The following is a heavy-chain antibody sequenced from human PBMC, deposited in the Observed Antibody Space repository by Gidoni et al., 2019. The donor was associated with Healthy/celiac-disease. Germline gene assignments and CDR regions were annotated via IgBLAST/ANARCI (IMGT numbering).Heavy chain of an antibody. CDR1: GFTFDDYA. CDR3: AKDTYSRYVDSSSWIGNFDY. V-gene: IGHV3-9*01. Sequence: EVQLVESGGGLVQPGRSLRLSRAASGFTFDDYAMHWVRQAPGKGLEWVSGISWNSSSIGYADSVKGRFTISRDNAKNSMYLQMNSLRAEDTALYDCAKDTYSRYVDSSSWIGNFDYWGQGTLVTVSS. J-gene: IGHJ4*02. D-gene: IGHD6-13*01. CDR2: ISWNSSSI.